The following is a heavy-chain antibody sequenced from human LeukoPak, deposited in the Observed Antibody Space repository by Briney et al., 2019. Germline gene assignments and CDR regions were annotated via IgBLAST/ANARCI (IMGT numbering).Heavy chain of an antibody. CDR1: GGSISSYY. Sequence: SETLSLTCTVSGGSISSYYWSWIRQPPGKGLEWIGYIYYSGSTYYNPSLKSRVTISVDTSKNQFSLKLSSVTAADTAVYYCARGRFIITMVRGVIDYFDYWGQGTLVTVSS. D-gene: IGHD3-10*01. CDR2: IYYSGST. J-gene: IGHJ4*02. CDR3: ARGRFIITMVRGVIDYFDY. V-gene: IGHV4-59*08.